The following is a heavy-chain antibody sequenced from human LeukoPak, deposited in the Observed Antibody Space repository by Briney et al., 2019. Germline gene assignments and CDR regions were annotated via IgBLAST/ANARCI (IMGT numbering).Heavy chain of an antibody. J-gene: IGHJ4*02. CDR1: GFTFSSYS. CDR2: TSSSSSYI. D-gene: IGHD3-3*01. Sequence: GGSLRLSXAASGFTFSSYSMNWVRQAPGKGLEWVSSTSSSSSYIYYADSVKGRFTISRDNAKNSLYLQMNSLRAEDTALYYCARVKGSGYRNSIDYWGQGTLVTVSS. CDR3: ARVKGSGYRNSIDY. V-gene: IGHV3-21*04.